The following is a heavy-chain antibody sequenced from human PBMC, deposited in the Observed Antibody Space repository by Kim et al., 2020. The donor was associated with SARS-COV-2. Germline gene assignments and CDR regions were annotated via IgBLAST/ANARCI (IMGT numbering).Heavy chain of an antibody. V-gene: IGHV4-59*01. J-gene: IGHJ4*02. D-gene: IGHD4-4*01. CDR3: ARDLGNTLDY. CDR2: ST. Sequence: STNYSPSLKSRVTISVDTSKNQFSLKLSSVTAADTAVYYCARDLGNTLDYWGQGTLVTVSS.